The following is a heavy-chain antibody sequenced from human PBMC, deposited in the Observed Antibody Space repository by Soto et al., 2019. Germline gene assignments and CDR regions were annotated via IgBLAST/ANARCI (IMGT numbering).Heavy chain of an antibody. V-gene: IGHV1-18*04. CDR2: ISAYNGNT. CDR3: ARWSSGWSIVDY. CDR1: GYTFTGYY. J-gene: IGHJ4*02. Sequence: ASVKVSCKASGYTFTGYYMHWVRQAPGQGLEWMGWISAYNGNTNYAQKLQGRVTMTTDTSTSTAYMELRSLRSDDTAVYYCARWSSGWSIVDYWGQGTLVTV. D-gene: IGHD6-19*01.